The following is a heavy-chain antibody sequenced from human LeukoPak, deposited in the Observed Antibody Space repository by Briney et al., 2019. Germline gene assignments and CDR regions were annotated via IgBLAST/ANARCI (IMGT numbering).Heavy chain of an antibody. CDR1: GFTFSSYG. CDR3: AKDHRAYCGGDCYPFDY. J-gene: IGHJ4*02. D-gene: IGHD2-21*02. V-gene: IGHV3-30*18. Sequence: GGSLRLSCAASGFTFSSYGMRWVRQAPGKGLEWVAVISYDGSNKYYADCVKGRFTISRDNSKNTLYLQMNSLRAEDTAVYYCAKDHRAYCGGDCYPFDYWGQGTLVTVSS. CDR2: ISYDGSNK.